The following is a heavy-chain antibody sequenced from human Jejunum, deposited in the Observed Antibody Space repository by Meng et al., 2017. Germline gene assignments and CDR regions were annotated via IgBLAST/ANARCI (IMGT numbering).Heavy chain of an antibody. Sequence: QVQLQQWAAGQLKPSETLSRTCAVYGAAIGGYFWSWIRQTPGKEPEWSGEVNRKGNTNYNPSLEGRVSISVDTSKTQFSLTLNSVTAADTAVYYCARPLGYNGVNLGCFQHWGQGTLVTVSS. D-gene: IGHD5-12*01. V-gene: IGHV4-34*01. J-gene: IGHJ1*01. CDR1: GAAIGGYF. CDR3: ARPLGYNGVNLGCFQH. CDR2: VNRKGNT.